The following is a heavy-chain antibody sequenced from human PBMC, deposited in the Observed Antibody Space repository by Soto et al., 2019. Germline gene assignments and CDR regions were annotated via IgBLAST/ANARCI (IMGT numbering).Heavy chain of an antibody. J-gene: IGHJ6*02. CDR1: GFTFSDYW. Sequence: HPGGSLRLSCAASGFTFSDYWMHWVRQVPGKGLEWVSRVKWDGTTTNYADSVKDRFTISRDNAKNTVYLQVNSLTAEDTGLYYCARDIRYKYGMDVWGQGTTVTVSS. CDR3: ARDIRYKYGMDV. V-gene: IGHV3-74*01. D-gene: IGHD1-1*01. CDR2: VKWDGTTT.